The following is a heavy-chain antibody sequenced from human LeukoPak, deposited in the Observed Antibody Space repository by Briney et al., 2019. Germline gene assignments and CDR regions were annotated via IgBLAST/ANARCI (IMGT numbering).Heavy chain of an antibody. CDR2: ISYSGST. CDR3: ARAFSAWPHAFDI. D-gene: IGHD6-19*01. J-gene: IGHJ3*02. CDR1: GGSLNTYY. Sequence: PSETLSLTCTVSGGSLNTYYWSWVRQPPGKGLGWLGYISYSGSTTYSPSLKSRVTISLDTSKNQFSLRLSSLTAADTAVYYCARAFSAWPHAFDIWGQGTMVTVSS. V-gene: IGHV4-59*01.